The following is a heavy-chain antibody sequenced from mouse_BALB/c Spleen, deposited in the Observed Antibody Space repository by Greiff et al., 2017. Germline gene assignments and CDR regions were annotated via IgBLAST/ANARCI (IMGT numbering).Heavy chain of an antibody. D-gene: IGHD2-4*01. V-gene: IGHV5-17*02. Sequence: EVMLVESGGGLVQPGGSRKLSCAASGFTFSSFGMHWVRQAPEKGLEWVAYISSGSSTIYYADTVKGRFTISRDNPKNTLFLQMTSLRSEDTAMYYCARYDYDEVFDYWGQGTTLTVSS. CDR1: GFTFSSFG. J-gene: IGHJ2*01. CDR2: ISSGSSTI. CDR3: ARYDYDEVFDY.